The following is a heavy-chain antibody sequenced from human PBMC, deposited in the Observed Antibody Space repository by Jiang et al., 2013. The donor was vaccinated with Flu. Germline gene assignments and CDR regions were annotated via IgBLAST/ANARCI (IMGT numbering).Heavy chain of an antibody. D-gene: IGHD3-16*01. CDR1: SSYA. CDR3: AKDRSSKSIRLGVDAFDI. CDR2: ISGSGGST. Sequence: SSYAMSWVRQAPGKGLEWVSAISGSGGSTYYADSVKGRFTISRDNSKNTLYLQMNSLRAEDTAVYYCAKDRSSKSIRLGVDAFDIWGQGTMVTVSS. J-gene: IGHJ3*02. V-gene: IGHV3-23*01.